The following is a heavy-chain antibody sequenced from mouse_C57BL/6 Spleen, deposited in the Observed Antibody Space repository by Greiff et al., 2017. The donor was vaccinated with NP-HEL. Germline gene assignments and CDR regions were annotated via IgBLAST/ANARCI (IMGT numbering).Heavy chain of an antibody. CDR1: GFTFSSYA. D-gene: IGHD3-3*01. V-gene: IGHV5-4*01. J-gene: IGHJ2*01. Sequence: EVKLVESGGGLVKPGGSLKLSCAASGFTFSSYAMSWVRQTPEKRLEWVATISDGGSYTYYPDNVKGRFTISRDNAKNNLYLQMSHLKSEDTAMYYCARDGAGAGYYFDYWGQGTTLTVSS. CDR3: ARDGAGAGYYFDY. CDR2: ISDGGSYT.